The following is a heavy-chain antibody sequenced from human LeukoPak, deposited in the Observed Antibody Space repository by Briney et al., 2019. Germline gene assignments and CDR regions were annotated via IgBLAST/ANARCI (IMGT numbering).Heavy chain of an antibody. Sequence: GGSLRLSCAASGFTFSSHGMHWVRQAPGKGLEWVAFIRYDGSNKYYADSVKGRFTISRDNSKNTLYLQMNSLRAEDTAVYYCAKDTIFGVVIAPEYWGQGTLVTVSS. CDR1: GFTFSSHG. V-gene: IGHV3-30*02. CDR3: AKDTIFGVVIAPEY. D-gene: IGHD3-3*01. CDR2: IRYDGSNK. J-gene: IGHJ4*02.